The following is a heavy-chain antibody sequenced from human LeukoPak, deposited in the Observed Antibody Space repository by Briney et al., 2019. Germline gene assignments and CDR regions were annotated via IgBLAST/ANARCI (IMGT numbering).Heavy chain of an antibody. D-gene: IGHD2-15*01. V-gene: IGHV4-34*01. CDR3: ARVPCSGGSCYSEFDF. CDR2: IDHSGNT. CDR1: GGSFSGHY. J-gene: IGHJ4*02. Sequence: SETLFLTCAVSGGSFSGHYWSWIRQSPGEGLEWIGEIDHSGNTNYNPSLKGRLTISVDTSKSQFSLRLNSVTAADTAVYYCARVPCSGGSCYSEFDFWGQGTLVTVSS.